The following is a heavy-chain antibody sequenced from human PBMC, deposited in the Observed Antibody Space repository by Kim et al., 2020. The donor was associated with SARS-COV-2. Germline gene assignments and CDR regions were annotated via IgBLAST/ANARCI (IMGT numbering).Heavy chain of an antibody. J-gene: IGHJ5*02. D-gene: IGHD2-2*02. CDR1: GFTFSSYW. CDR3: ARFRADRTPTVFVVVPAAIQVDPWFDP. V-gene: IGHV3-7*01. CDR2: IKKDGSEK. Sequence: GGSLRLSCAASGFTFSSYWMRWVRQAPGKGLEWVSNIKKDGSEKYYVDSVKGRFTISRDNAKNSLYLQMNSLRAEDTAVYYCARFRADRTPTVFVVVPAAIQVDPWFDPWGQGTLVTVSS.